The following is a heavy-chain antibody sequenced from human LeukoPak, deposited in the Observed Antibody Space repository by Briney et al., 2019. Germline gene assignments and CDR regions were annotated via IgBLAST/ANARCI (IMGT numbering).Heavy chain of an antibody. CDR2: INPHSGDT. V-gene: IGHV1-2*02. J-gene: IGHJ3*01. CDR3: AKGVLHYYTGGFDL. D-gene: IGHD3-3*01. CDR1: GFTFSAYY. Sequence: GASVKVSCKASGFTFSAYYMHWVRQAPGQGLEWMGWINPHSGDTNYAQKFQDRVTMTRGTSVTTDYLELSRLTSDDTAVYYCAKGVLHYYTGGFDLWGQGTMVTVSS.